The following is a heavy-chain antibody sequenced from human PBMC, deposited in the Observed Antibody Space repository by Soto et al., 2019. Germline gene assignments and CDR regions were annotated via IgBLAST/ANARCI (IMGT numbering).Heavy chain of an antibody. Sequence: PSETLSLTCTVSGGSSGSRGDYWSWIRQHPGKGLEWIGYIYYSGSTYYNPSLKSRVTISVDTSKNQFSLKLSSVTAADTAVYYCARDPRQQLAPALWGQGTLVTVSS. D-gene: IGHD6-13*01. CDR1: GGSSGSRGDY. J-gene: IGHJ4*02. CDR3: ARDPRQQLAPAL. V-gene: IGHV4-31*03. CDR2: IYYSGST.